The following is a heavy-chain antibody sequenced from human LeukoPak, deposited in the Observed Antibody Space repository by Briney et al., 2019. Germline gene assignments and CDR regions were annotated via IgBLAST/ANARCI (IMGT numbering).Heavy chain of an antibody. J-gene: IGHJ4*02. CDR3: AKASLYYYDSSGYFDY. CDR1: GFTFSSYE. Sequence: GGSLRLSCAASGFTFSSYEMNWVRQAPGKGLEWVSSINNSGRSTYYADSVKGRFTISRDNSKNTLYLQMNSLRAEDAAVYYCAKASLYYYDSSGYFDYWGQGTLVTVSS. CDR2: INNSGRST. D-gene: IGHD3-22*01. V-gene: IGHV3-23*01.